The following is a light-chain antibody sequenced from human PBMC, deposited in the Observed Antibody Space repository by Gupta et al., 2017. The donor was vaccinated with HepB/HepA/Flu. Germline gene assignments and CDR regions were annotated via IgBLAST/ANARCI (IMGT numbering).Light chain of an antibody. Sequence: QSALTQPASVSGSPGQSITISCTGTSSDIGYFNYVSWLQHHPGKAPRVRIHDVSLRPSGVSSRFSGSKSGNTDSLTLSGLQAEDEAYYDCTAYTKTDTVVFGAGTKVTVL. CDR2: DVS. CDR3: TAYTKTDTVV. V-gene: IGLV2-14*03. CDR1: SSDIGYFNY. J-gene: IGLJ1*01.